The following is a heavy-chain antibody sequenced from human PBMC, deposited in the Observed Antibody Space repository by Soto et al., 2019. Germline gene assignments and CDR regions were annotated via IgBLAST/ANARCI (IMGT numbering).Heavy chain of an antibody. Sequence: QVQLVQSGAEVKKPGSSVKVSCKASGGTFSSYTISWVRQAPGQGLEWMGRIIPILGIANYAQKFQGRVTITADKSTSTAYMELSSLRSEDTAVYYCAWTHSRRYYMDVWGKGTTVTVSS. CDR2: IIPILGIA. J-gene: IGHJ6*03. CDR1: GGTFSSYT. CDR3: AWTHSRRYYMDV. V-gene: IGHV1-69*02.